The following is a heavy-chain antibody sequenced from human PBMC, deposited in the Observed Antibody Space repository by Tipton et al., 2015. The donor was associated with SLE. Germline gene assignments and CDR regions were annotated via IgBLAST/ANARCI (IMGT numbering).Heavy chain of an antibody. CDR2: VFYSGSSDFYRA. CDR3: AKYFYDATGYQSVDS. Sequence: TLSLTCTVSGPSLSSSTYDWGWIRQPPGKGLECLGYVFYSGSSDFYRAHYSPSLMSRVIISVDSSKNQFSLRLTSVTAADTAVYYCAKYFYDATGYQSVDSWGQGALVTVSS. CDR1: GPSLSSSTYD. J-gene: IGHJ4*02. D-gene: IGHD3-22*01. V-gene: IGHV4-61*01.